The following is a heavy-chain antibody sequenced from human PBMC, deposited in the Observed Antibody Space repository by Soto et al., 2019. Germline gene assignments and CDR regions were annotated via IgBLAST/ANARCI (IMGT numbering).Heavy chain of an antibody. D-gene: IGHD2-21*02. CDR3: ARDLWGYCGADCYPLDV. V-gene: IGHV4-59*01. CDR2: MYNTGST. CDR1: GGSIRSYY. Sequence: SETLCLTCTVSGGSIRSYYWSWIRQPPGKGLEWIGYMYNTGSTIYNPSLKSRVTISVDTSKNQFSLKLNSVTAADTAVYYCARDLWGYCGADCYPLDVWGQGTTVTVSS. J-gene: IGHJ6*02.